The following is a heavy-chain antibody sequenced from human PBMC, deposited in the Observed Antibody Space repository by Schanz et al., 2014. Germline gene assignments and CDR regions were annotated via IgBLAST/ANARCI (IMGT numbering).Heavy chain of an antibody. CDR3: VKDLQRELLRDDHYYGMDV. J-gene: IGHJ6*02. V-gene: IGHV3-11*06. CDR1: GFTFSDYY. CDR2: IDTAGSYT. Sequence: QVQLVESGGGLVKPGGSLRLSCAASGFTFSDYYMSWVRQAPGKGLEWVSTIDTAGSYTSYVDSVKGRFTISRDNAKNTLYLQMSRLRVEDTAVYYCVKDLQRELLRDDHYYGMDVWGQGTTVTVSS. D-gene: IGHD1-26*01.